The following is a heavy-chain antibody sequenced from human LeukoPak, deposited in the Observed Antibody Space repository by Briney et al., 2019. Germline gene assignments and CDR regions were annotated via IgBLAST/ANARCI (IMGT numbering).Heavy chain of an antibody. CDR2: IWSDGNNK. CDR3: TKALAPSLINWFDP. Sequence: GGSLRLSCAASGFNFSSFGMHWVRQAPGKGLEWVAVIWSDGNNKHYAESVKGRFTISRDNSKNTLYLQMNSLRAEDTAVYSCTKALAPSLINWFDPWGQGTLVTVSS. D-gene: IGHD1-1*01. CDR1: GFNFSSFG. V-gene: IGHV3-33*06. J-gene: IGHJ5*02.